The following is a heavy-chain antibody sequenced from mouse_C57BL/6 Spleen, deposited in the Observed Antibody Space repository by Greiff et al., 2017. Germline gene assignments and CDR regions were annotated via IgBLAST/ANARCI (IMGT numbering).Heavy chain of an antibody. D-gene: IGHD1-1*01. Sequence: QVQLQQSGPELVKPGASVKISCKASGYAFSSSWMNWVKQRPGTGLEWIGRIYPGDGDTNYNGKFKGKATLTADKSSSTAYMQLSSLTSEDSAVYFCARDYYGSSLPVGFDVWGTGTTVTVSS. J-gene: IGHJ1*03. CDR1: GYAFSSSW. CDR2: IYPGDGDT. CDR3: ARDYYGSSLPVGFDV. V-gene: IGHV1-82*01.